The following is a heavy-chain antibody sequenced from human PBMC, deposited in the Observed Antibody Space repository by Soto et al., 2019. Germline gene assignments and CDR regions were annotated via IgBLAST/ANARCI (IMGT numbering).Heavy chain of an antibody. J-gene: IGHJ6*02. V-gene: IGHV4-59*01. D-gene: IGHD3-10*01. Sequence: SETLSLTCTVSGGSISSYYWSWIRQPPGKGLEWIGYIYYSGSTNYNPSLKSRVTISVDTSKNQFSLKLSSVTAADTAVYYCARELGESMNDMRYYGMDVWGQGTTVTVSS. CDR3: ARELGESMNDMRYYGMDV. CDR2: IYYSGST. CDR1: GGSISSYY.